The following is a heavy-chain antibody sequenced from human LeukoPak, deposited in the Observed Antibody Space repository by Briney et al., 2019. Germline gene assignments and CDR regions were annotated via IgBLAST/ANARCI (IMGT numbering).Heavy chain of an antibody. Sequence: GGSLRLSCAASGFTFSSYGMYWVRQAPGKGLEWVSAISIDGSTKYYADSVKGRFTISRDNSENTLYLQMASLRAEDTAVYYCVKPLPRARGGTSITCLLCDAFDIWGQGTMVTVSS. V-gene: IGHV3-30*18. D-gene: IGHD2-15*01. CDR2: ISIDGSTK. CDR1: GFTFSSYG. CDR3: VKPLPRARGGTSITCLLCDAFDI. J-gene: IGHJ3*02.